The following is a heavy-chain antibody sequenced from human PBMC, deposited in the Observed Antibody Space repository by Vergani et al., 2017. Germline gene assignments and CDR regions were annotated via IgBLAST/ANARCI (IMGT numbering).Heavy chain of an antibody. V-gene: IGHV3-30*03. J-gene: IGHJ6*03. Sequence: QVQLVESGGGVVQPGRSLRLSCAASGFTFSSYGMHWVRQAPGKGLEWVAVISYDGSNKYYADSVKGRFTISRDNSKNTLYLQMNSLRAEDTAVYYCAILAVAGNMDVWGKGP. CDR2: ISYDGSNK. CDR1: GFTFSSYG. D-gene: IGHD6-19*01. CDR3: AILAVAGNMDV.